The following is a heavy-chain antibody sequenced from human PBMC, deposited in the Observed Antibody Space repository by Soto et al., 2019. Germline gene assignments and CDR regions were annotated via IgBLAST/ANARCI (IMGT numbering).Heavy chain of an antibody. CDR3: ASMGYHYGSGSYPLDY. Sequence: SETLSLTCTVSGGSVSSGGYYWSWIRQHPGKGLEWIGYMYNSGSTYYNPSLKSRVTISVDTSKNQFSLNLRSVTAADTAVYYCASMGYHYGSGSYPLDYWGQGTLVTVSS. CDR2: MYNSGST. D-gene: IGHD3-10*01. CDR1: GGSVSSGGYY. J-gene: IGHJ4*02. V-gene: IGHV4-61*08.